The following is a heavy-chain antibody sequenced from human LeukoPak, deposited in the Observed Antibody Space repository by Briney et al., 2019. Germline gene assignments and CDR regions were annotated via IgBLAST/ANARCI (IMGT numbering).Heavy chain of an antibody. D-gene: IGHD6-19*01. CDR3: ARAHHGPYSSGWYPYYYYMDV. V-gene: IGHV4-34*01. CDR1: GGSFSGYY. CDR2: INHSGST. J-gene: IGHJ6*03. Sequence: PSETLSLTCAVYGGSFSGYYWSWIRQPPGKGLEWIGEINHSGSTNYNPSLKSRVTISVDTSKNQFSLKLSSVTAADTAVYYCARAHHGPYSSGWYPYYYYMDVWGKGTTVTVSS.